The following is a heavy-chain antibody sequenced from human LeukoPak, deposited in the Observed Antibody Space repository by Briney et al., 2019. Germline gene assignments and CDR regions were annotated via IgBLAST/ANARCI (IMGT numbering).Heavy chain of an antibody. CDR1: GFTFSSYA. D-gene: IGHD3-10*01. CDR3: AREPRRGFGELLWGADY. CDR2: ISYDGSNK. Sequence: PGGSLRLSCAASGFTFSSYAMHWVRQAPGKGLEWVAVISYDGSNKYYADSVKGRFTISRDNSKNTLYLQMNSLRAEDTAVYYCAREPRRGFGELLWGADYWGQGTLVTVSS. V-gene: IGHV3-30-3*01. J-gene: IGHJ4*02.